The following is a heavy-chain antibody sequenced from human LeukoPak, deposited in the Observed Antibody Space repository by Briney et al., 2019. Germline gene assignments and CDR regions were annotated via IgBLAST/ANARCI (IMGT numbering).Heavy chain of an antibody. CDR2: ISGSGDNT. J-gene: IGHJ4*02. CDR3: AKGSYYDSSGSFYFGY. D-gene: IGHD3-22*01. V-gene: IGHV3-23*01. Sequence: GGSLRLSCAASGFTFSSYAMSWVRQAPGKGLEWVSGISGSGDNTYYADSVKGRFTISRDNSKNTLYVQVNSLGTEDTAAYYCAKGSYYDSSGSFYFGYWGQGTLVTVSS. CDR1: GFTFSSYA.